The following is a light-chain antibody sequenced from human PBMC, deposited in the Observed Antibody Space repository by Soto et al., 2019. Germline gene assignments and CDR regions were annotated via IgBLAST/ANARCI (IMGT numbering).Light chain of an antibody. CDR1: QDVGTW. V-gene: IGKV1-12*01. J-gene: IGKJ4*01. CDR3: LQANSFPLT. Sequence: DIQMTQSPSSVSASVGDRVTITCRASQDVGTWLAWYQQKPGTAPKFLIYAASSLHGGVPSRFSGSGSGTDFTLTISSLQPEDFATYYCLQANSFPLTFGGGTKVEIK. CDR2: AAS.